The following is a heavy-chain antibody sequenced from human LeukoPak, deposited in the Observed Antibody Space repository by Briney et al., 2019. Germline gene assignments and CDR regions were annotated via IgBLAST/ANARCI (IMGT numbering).Heavy chain of an antibody. CDR1: GFTFDDYA. V-gene: IGHV3-43D*03. J-gene: IGHJ6*04. Sequence: GGSLRLSCAASGFTFDDYAMHWVRQAPGKGLEWVSLISWDGGSTYYADSVKGRFTISRDNSKNTLYLQMNSLRAEDTAVYYCAKPRTYYGSEVDVWGKGTTVTISS. D-gene: IGHD3-10*01. CDR3: AKPRTYYGSEVDV. CDR2: ISWDGGST.